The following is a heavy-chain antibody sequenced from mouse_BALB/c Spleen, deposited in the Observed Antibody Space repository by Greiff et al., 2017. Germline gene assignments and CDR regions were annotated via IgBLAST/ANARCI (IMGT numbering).Heavy chain of an antibody. D-gene: IGHD1-1*01. CDR1: GYTFTSYW. CDR2: IDPSDSET. J-gene: IGHJ4*01. CDR3: ARRGITYAMDY. V-gene: IGHV1-69*02. Sequence: QVQLQQPGAELVKPGAPVKLSCKASGYTFTSYWMNWVKQRPGRGLEWIGRIDPSDSETHYNQKFKDKATLTVDKSSSTAYIQLSSLTSEDSAVYYCARRGITYAMDYGGQGTSVTVSS.